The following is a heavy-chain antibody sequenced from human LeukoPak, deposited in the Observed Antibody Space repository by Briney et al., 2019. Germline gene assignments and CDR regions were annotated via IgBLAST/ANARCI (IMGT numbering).Heavy chain of an antibody. CDR1: GGSISSSSYY. CDR3: ARTRRPMVRGVIIPENWFDP. J-gene: IGHJ5*02. Sequence: PSETLSLTCTVSGGSISSSSYYWGWIRQPPGKGLEWIGYIYYSGSTNYNPSLKSRVTISVDTSKNQFSLKLSSVTAADTAVYYCARTRRPMVRGVIIPENWFDPWGQGTLVTVSS. D-gene: IGHD3-10*01. V-gene: IGHV4-61*05. CDR2: IYYSGST.